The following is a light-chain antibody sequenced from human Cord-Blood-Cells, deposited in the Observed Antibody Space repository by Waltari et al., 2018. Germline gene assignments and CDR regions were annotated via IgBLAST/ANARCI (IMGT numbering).Light chain of an antibody. CDR1: QSVSSY. V-gene: IGKV3-11*01. CDR3: QQRSNWPPVT. Sequence: ESVFTQSPAPLSLSLGERATLPCRASQSVSSYLACYQQKPGESPRLLIYDAANSATGSPARFSGSVSGTDFTLTTSSLEPEDFAVFYCQQRSNWPPVTFGQGTRLEIK. J-gene: IGKJ5*01. CDR2: DAA.